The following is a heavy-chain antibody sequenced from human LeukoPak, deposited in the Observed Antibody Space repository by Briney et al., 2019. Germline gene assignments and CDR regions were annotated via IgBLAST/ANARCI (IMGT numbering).Heavy chain of an antibody. CDR3: AKDFVLLWFGDLAS. J-gene: IGHJ5*02. V-gene: IGHV3-23*01. Sequence: GGSLRLSCAASGFTFSSYAMSWVRQAPGKGLEWVSAISGSGGSTYYADSVKGRFTISRDNSKNTLYLQMNSLRAEDTAVYYCAKDFVLLWFGDLASWGQGTLVTVSS. CDR1: GFTFSSYA. D-gene: IGHD3-10*01. CDR2: ISGSGGST.